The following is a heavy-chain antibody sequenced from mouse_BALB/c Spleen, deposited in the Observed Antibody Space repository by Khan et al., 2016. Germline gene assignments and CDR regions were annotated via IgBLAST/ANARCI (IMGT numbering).Heavy chain of an antibody. J-gene: IGHJ4*01. CDR1: GYSITSDYA. D-gene: IGHD1-2*01. CDR3: ARTADTLYYAMDY. V-gene: IGHV3-2*02. CDR2: ISYSGST. Sequence: VQLKESGPGLVKPSQSLSLTCTVTGYSITSDYAWNWIRQFPGNKLEWMGYISYSGSTSYNTSLKSRISITRATSKNHFFLQLNSVTTEDTATYYCARTADTLYYAMDYWGQGTSVTVSS.